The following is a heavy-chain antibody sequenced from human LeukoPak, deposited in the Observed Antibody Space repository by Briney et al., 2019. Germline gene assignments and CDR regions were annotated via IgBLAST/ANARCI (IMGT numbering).Heavy chain of an antibody. J-gene: IGHJ4*02. CDR2: IYYSGST. Sequence: SETLSLTCTVSGGSISSYYWSWIRQPPGKGLEWIGYIYYSGSTNYNPSLKSRVTISVDTSKNQFSLKLSSVTAADTAVYYCARGRRFDYWGQGTLVTVSS. CDR1: GGSISSYY. CDR3: ARGRRFDY. V-gene: IGHV4-59*01.